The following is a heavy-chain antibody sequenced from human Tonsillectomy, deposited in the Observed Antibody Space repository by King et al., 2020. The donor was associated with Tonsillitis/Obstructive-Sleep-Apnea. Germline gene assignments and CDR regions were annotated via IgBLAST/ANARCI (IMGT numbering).Heavy chain of an antibody. D-gene: IGHD3-10*01. Sequence: VQLVESGGGVVRPGGSLRLSCAGSGFTFDNYGMSWVRQAPGKGLEWVSGINWNGGSTVYADSVKGRLTISRDNAKNSLYLQMNSLRAEDTALYYCARDLRGVENNYYGSGSPDYWGQGTLVTVSS. J-gene: IGHJ4*02. CDR1: GFTFDNYG. CDR3: ARDLRGVENNYYGSGSPDY. CDR2: INWNGGST. V-gene: IGHV3-20*04.